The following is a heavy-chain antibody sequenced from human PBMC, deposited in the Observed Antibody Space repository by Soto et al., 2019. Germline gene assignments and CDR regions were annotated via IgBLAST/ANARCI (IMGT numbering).Heavy chain of an antibody. CDR1: GGSISSGGYY. V-gene: IGHV4-31*03. Sequence: QVQLQESGPGLVKPSQTLSLTCTVSGGSISSGGYYWSWIRQHPGKGLEWIGYIYYSGSTYYNPSLKSRVTISVDTSKNQFSLKLSYVTAADTAVYYCASAPVDYGDPYNWFDPWGQGTLGTVSS. J-gene: IGHJ5*02. CDR3: ASAPVDYGDPYNWFDP. CDR2: IYYSGST. D-gene: IGHD4-17*01.